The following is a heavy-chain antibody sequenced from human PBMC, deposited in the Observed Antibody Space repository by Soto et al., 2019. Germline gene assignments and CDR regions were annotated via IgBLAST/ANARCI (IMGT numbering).Heavy chain of an antibody. CDR2: TYYRAKWYD. V-gene: IGHV6-1*01. D-gene: IGHD6-19*01. Sequence: SPTLSLPCAISGDSVSSNSAAWNWIRQSPSRGLECLGRTYYRAKWYDDYAVPVKSRITINPDTLKNQFSLQLNSVTPEDTAVYYCARDRLAVAGTVAFDISGPGTMVTVS. CDR3: ARDRLAVAGTVAFDI. J-gene: IGHJ3*02. CDR1: GDSVSSNSAA.